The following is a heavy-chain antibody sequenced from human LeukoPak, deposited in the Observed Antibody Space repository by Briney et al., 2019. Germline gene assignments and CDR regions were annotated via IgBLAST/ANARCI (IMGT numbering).Heavy chain of an antibody. CDR3: TTDLRD. J-gene: IGHJ4*02. CDR2: IKRKTDGETT. Sequence: GGSLRLSCAASGFTFSSAWMSWVRQAPGKGLEWVGRIKRKTDGETTDYVAPVKGRFTISRDDSRNTLYLQMSSLKIEDTAVYYCTTDLRDWGQGILVTVSS. V-gene: IGHV3-15*01. CDR1: GFTFSSAW.